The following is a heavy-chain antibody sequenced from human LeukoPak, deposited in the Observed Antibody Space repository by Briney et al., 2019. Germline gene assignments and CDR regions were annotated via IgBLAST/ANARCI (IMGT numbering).Heavy chain of an antibody. V-gene: IGHV3-7*01. J-gene: IGHJ4*02. CDR3: ARDQSPQNYYDSSGYSLGYFDY. CDR2: IKPDGSEK. Sequence: GGSLRLSCAASGFTHSNYWMTWVRQAPGKGLEWVANIKPDGSEKYYVDSVKGRFTISRDNAKNSLYLQMNSLRAEDTAVYYCARDQSPQNYYDSSGYSLGYFDYWGQGTLVTVSS. D-gene: IGHD3-22*01. CDR1: GFTHSNYW.